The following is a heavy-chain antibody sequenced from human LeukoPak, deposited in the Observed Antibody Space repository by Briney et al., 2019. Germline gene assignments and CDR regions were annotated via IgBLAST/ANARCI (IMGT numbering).Heavy chain of an antibody. J-gene: IGHJ3*02. Sequence: ASVKVSCKASGYTSTSYYMHWVRQAPGQGLEWMGIINPSGGSTSYAQKFQGRVTMTRDTSTSTVYMELSSLRSEDTAVYYCARVMYCSSTSCYGDAFDIWGQGTMVTVSS. V-gene: IGHV1-46*01. CDR3: ARVMYCSSTSCYGDAFDI. D-gene: IGHD2-2*01. CDR1: GYTSTSYY. CDR2: INPSGGST.